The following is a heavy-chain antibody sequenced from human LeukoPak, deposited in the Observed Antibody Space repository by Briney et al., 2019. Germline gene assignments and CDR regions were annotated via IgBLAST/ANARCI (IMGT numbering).Heavy chain of an antibody. CDR2: INHSGST. CDR3: ARFYDILTGYSIGNWFDP. Sequence: SETLSLTCAVYGGSFSGYYWSWIRQPPGKGLEWVGEINHSGSTNYNPSLKSRVTISVDTSKNQFSLKLSSVTAADTAVYYCARFYDILTGYSIGNWFDPWGQGTLVTVSS. CDR1: GGSFSGYY. D-gene: IGHD3-9*01. V-gene: IGHV4-34*01. J-gene: IGHJ5*02.